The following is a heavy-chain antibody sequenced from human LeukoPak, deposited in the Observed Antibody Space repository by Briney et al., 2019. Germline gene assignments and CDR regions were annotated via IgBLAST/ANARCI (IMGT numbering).Heavy chain of an antibody. J-gene: IGHJ6*02. CDR2: ISYDGSNK. CDR1: GITFSSYA. CDR3: AKARIAVAGIFGGAGMDV. Sequence: GRSLRLSCAASGITFSSYAMHWVRQAPGKGLEWVAVISYDGSNKYYADSVKGRFTISRDNSKNTLYLQMNSLRAEDTAVYYCAKARIAVAGIFGGAGMDVWGQGTTVTVSS. V-gene: IGHV3-30-3*01. D-gene: IGHD6-19*01.